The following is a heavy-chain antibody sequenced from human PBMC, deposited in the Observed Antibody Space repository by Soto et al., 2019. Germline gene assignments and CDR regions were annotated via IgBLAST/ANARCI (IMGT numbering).Heavy chain of an antibody. CDR3: GRESFGFWGGYYLDY. J-gene: IGHJ4*02. D-gene: IGHD3-3*01. V-gene: IGHV3-74*01. Sequence: EVQLVESGGGLVQPGGSLRLSCVVSGITFSTYRMHWVRQAPGKGLVWVSHINSDGTVIHYTDSVRGRFIISRDNAKNMLFLHMHSLGAEVTSVYYCGRESFGFWGGYYLDYWGQGTLVTVSS. CDR1: GITFSTYR. CDR2: INSDGTVI.